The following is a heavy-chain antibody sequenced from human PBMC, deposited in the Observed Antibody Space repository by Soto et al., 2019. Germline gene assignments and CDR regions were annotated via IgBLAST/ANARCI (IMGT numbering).Heavy chain of an antibody. J-gene: IGHJ4*02. Sequence: EVQLVASGGGLVQPGGSLRLSCEASGFIFSSYWMHWVRQDPGKGLVFVSRISNDGSSTNYADSVKGRFTISRDNAKNTLYLQMNSLRVEDTAVYYCTGERMGVGTAPDYWGQGTLVTVSS. CDR2: ISNDGSST. CDR3: TGERMGVGTAPDY. CDR1: GFIFSSYW. D-gene: IGHD2-15*01. V-gene: IGHV3-74*01.